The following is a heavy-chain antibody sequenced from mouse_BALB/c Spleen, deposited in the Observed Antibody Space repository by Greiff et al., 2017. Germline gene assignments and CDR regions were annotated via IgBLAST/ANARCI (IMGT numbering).Heavy chain of an antibody. Sequence: VQLQQSGPGLVAPSQSLSITCTVSGFSLTGYGVNWVRQPPGKGLEWLGMIWGDGSTDYNSALKSRLSISKDNSKSQVFLKMNSLQTDDTARYYCARAEITTGFAYWGQGTLVTVSA. CDR3: ARAEITTGFAY. CDR1: GFSLTGYG. D-gene: IGHD2-4*01. CDR2: IWGDGST. J-gene: IGHJ3*01. V-gene: IGHV2-6-7*01.